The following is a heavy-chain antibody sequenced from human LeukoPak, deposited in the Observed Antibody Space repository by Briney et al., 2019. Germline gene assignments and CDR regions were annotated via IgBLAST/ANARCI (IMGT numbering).Heavy chain of an antibody. D-gene: IGHD3-22*01. CDR2: IFYSGST. V-gene: IGHV4-39*07. CDR3: ARDRAHYYGSSGYHGAFDI. CDR1: GGSISSSSYY. Sequence: QSSETLSLTCTVSGGSISSSSYYWGWIRQPPGKGLEWIGNIFYSGSTYYNPSLKSRDTISVDTSKNQFSLKLNSVTAADTAVYYCARDRAHYYGSSGYHGAFDIWGQGTMVTVSS. J-gene: IGHJ3*02.